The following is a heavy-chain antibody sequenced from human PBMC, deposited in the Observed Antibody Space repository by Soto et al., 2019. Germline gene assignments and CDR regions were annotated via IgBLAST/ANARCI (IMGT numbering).Heavy chain of an antibody. J-gene: IGHJ4*02. Sequence: QVQLVQSGAEVKKPGSSVKVSCKASGGTFSKYTISWVRQAPGQGLEWMAGIIPIFGAAKAAQKFQGRVALTADESTTTAYMELSSLKSDDTAIYYCARDGNGTSLAYWGQGTLVTVSS. CDR1: GGTFSKYT. CDR3: ARDGNGTSLAY. V-gene: IGHV1-69*01. D-gene: IGHD2-8*01. CDR2: IIPIFGAA.